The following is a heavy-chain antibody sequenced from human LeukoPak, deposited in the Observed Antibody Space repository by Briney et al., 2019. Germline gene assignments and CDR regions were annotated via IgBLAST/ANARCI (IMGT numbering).Heavy chain of an antibody. V-gene: IGHV4-31*03. CDR2: MYYRGST. CDR1: GGSISSGNYY. D-gene: IGHD5-18*01. Sequence: SQTLSLTCTVSGGSISSGNYYWSWIRQHPGKGLEWIGYMYYRGSTYYNPSLKSRVTISVDTSKNQFSLKLSSVTAADTAVYYCARLWIQLSYFDYWGQGTLVTVSS. J-gene: IGHJ4*02. CDR3: ARLWIQLSYFDY.